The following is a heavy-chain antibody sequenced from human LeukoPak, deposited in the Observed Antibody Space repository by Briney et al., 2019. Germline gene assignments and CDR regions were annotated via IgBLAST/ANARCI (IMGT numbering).Heavy chain of an antibody. V-gene: IGHV4-59*12. CDR2: IYYSGST. CDR3: ARSRGGYGDYGSWFDP. D-gene: IGHD3-16*01. J-gene: IGHJ5*02. CDR1: GGSISSYY. Sequence: SETLSLTCTVSGGSISSYYWSWIRQPPGKGLEWIGYIYYSGSTNYNPSLKSRVTISVDKSKNQFSLKLSSVTAADTAVYYCARSRGGYGDYGSWFDPWGQGILVTVSS.